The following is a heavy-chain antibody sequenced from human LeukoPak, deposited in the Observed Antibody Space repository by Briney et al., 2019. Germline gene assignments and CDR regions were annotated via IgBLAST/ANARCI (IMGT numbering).Heavy chain of an antibody. CDR3: ARAIRGVIDWFDS. J-gene: IGHJ5*01. Sequence: ASEKVSCKASGYTFTDNYMHWVRHAPGQGLEWMGWINPISGDTKYAQKFQGRVTMTRDTAISTAYMELSRLTSDDTAVYYCARAIRGVIDWFDSWGQGTLVTVSS. D-gene: IGHD3-10*01. V-gene: IGHV1-2*02. CDR2: INPISGDT. CDR1: GYTFTDNY.